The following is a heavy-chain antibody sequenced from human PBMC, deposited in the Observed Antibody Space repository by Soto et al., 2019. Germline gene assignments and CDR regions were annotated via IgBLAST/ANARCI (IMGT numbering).Heavy chain of an antibody. CDR3: ARDCTSTSCYTEGYYAIDV. CDR1: GGSISSGGYY. CDR2: IYYSGYT. V-gene: IGHV4-31*03. D-gene: IGHD2-2*02. Sequence: QVQLQESGPGLVKPSQTLSLTCTVSGGSISSGGYYWSWIRQHPGKGLESIGYIYYSGYTYYIPSPKIRVTISVDTSKNQFSLNLSSVTAADTAVYYCARDCTSTSCYTEGYYAIDVWGQGTTVTVSS. J-gene: IGHJ6*02.